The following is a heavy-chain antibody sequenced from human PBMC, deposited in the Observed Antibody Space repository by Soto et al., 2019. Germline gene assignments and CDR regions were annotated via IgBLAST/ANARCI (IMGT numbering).Heavy chain of an antibody. J-gene: IGHJ4*02. CDR1: GGSISSGDYY. CDR3: ARGRLRYTSCYVFDY. Sequence: SETLSLTCTVSGGSISSGDYYWSWIRQPPGKGLEWIGYIYYSGSTYYNPSLKSRVTISVDTSKNQFSLKLSSVTAADTAVYYCARGRLRYTSCYVFDYWGQGTLVTVSS. V-gene: IGHV4-30-4*01. CDR2: IYYSGST. D-gene: IGHD2-2*01.